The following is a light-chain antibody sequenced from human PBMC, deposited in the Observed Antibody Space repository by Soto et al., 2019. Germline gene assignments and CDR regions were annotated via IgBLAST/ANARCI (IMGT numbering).Light chain of an antibody. CDR1: QSVSSSY. CDR2: GAS. Sequence: EIVLTQSPGTLSLSPGERATLSCRASQSVSSSYLAWYQQKPGQAPRLLIYGASTRATGIPDRFSGSGSGTDFSLTISRLEYEDFAVYYCQQYGSSPLTFGGGTKVDIK. CDR3: QQYGSSPLT. J-gene: IGKJ4*01. V-gene: IGKV3-20*01.